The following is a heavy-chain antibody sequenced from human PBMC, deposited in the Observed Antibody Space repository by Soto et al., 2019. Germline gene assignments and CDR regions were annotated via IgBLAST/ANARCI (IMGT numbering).Heavy chain of an antibody. Sequence: SETLSLTCTVSGGSISSGDYYWSWIRQPQGKGLEWIGYIYYSGSSYYNPSLKSRVTISVDTSKKQFSLKLSSVTAADTAVYYCARETIVVVPAAINWFDPWGQGTLVTVSS. CDR3: ARETIVVVPAAINWFDP. CDR1: GGSISSGDYY. V-gene: IGHV4-30-4*01. J-gene: IGHJ5*02. D-gene: IGHD2-2*01. CDR2: IYYSGSS.